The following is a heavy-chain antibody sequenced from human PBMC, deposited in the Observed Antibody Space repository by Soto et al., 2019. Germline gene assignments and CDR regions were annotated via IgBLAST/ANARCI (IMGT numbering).Heavy chain of an antibody. Sequence: PSETLSLTCTVSGGSISSGDYYWSWIRQPPGKGLEWIAYIHNSVSTHYNPSHKSRVTISVDTSKNQFSLKLSSVTAADTAVYYCARSRDIGSYFFECWGQGILFTVS. CDR2: IHNSVST. CDR1: GGSISSGDYY. J-gene: IGHJ4*02. CDR3: ARSRDIGSYFFEC. V-gene: IGHV4-30-4*01. D-gene: IGHD1-26*01.